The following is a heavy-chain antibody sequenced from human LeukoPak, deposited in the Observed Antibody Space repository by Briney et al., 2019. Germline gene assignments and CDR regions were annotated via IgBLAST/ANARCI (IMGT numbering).Heavy chain of an antibody. CDR2: IVVGSGNT. D-gene: IGHD3-22*01. CDR1: GFTFTSSA. Sequence: SVKVSCKASGFTFTSSAMQWVRQARGQRLEWIGWIVVGSGNTNYAQKFRERVTITRDMSTSTAYMELSSLRSEDTAVYYCAAVLDDSSGYYSFLGYWGQGTLVTVSS. J-gene: IGHJ4*02. V-gene: IGHV1-58*02. CDR3: AAVLDDSSGYYSFLGY.